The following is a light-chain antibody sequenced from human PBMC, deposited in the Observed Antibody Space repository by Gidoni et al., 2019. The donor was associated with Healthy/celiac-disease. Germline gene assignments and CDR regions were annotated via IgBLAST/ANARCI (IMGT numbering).Light chain of an antibody. J-gene: IGKJ4*01. CDR3: QKYSSAPPLT. CDR1: QGISDY. V-gene: IGKV1-27*01. CDR2: AAS. Sequence: DIQMTQSPSSLSASVGDRGTITCRASQGISDYLAWYQQKPGKVPKLLIYAASTLQSGVPSRFSGSGSGTDFTLTISSLQPEDVATYYCQKYSSAPPLTFGGGTKVEIK.